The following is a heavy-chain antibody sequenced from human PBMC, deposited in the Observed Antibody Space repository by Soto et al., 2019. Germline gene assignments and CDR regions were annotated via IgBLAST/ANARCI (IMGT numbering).Heavy chain of an antibody. J-gene: IGHJ4*02. CDR2: INGDGSGT. D-gene: IGHD6-19*01. CDR3: AQDRGWRLVSPSHDS. CDR1: GFTFSSYW. Sequence: GGSLRLSCAASGFTFSSYWMHWVRQAPGRGLVWVSRINGDGSGTTYADSVKGRFTISRDNSKNTLYLQMDSLRDEDTAVYFCAQDRGWRLVSPSHDSRGQGTLVTVSS. V-gene: IGHV3-74*01.